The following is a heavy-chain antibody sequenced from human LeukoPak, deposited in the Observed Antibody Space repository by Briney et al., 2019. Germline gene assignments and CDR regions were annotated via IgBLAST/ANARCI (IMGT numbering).Heavy chain of an antibody. D-gene: IGHD1-14*01. CDR3: ARVPRNQDYYYYYMDV. V-gene: IGHV4-39*07. J-gene: IGHJ6*03. Sequence: SETLSLTCTVSGGSISSGGYYWGWIRQPPGKGLEWIGSIYHSGSTYYNPSLKSRVTISVDTSKNQFSLKLSSVTAADTAVYYCARVPRNQDYYYYYMDVWGKGTTVTVSS. CDR2: IYHSGST. CDR1: GGSISSGGYY.